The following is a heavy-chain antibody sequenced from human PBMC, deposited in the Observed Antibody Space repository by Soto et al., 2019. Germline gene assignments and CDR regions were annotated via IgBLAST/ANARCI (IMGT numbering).Heavy chain of an antibody. CDR1: GGSISSYY. CDR2: IFYSGST. J-gene: IGHJ5*01. CDR3: ASMTGDPVLSFDS. V-gene: IGHV4-59*01. Sequence: QVQLQESGPGLVKPSETLSLTCTVSGGSISSYYWSWIRQPPGKGLEWIGFIFYSGSTSYNPSLECRVTIPMATSEYQFSLKLNSVTAADTAVSYCASMTGDPVLSFDSWGQGTLVAVSS. D-gene: IGHD3-10*01.